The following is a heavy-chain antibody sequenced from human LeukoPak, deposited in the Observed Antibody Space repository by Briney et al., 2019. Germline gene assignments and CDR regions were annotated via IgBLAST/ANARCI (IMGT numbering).Heavy chain of an antibody. CDR1: GYTFTSYG. V-gene: IGHV1-18*01. J-gene: IGHJ6*02. CDR2: ISAYNGNT. D-gene: IGHD2-2*02. CDR3: ARDRPYLGYCSSTSCYRASYYYYGMDV. Sequence: GASVKVSCKASGYTFTSYGISWVRQAPGQGLEWMGWISAYNGNTNYAQKLQGRVTMTTDTSTSTAYMELRSLRSDDTAVYYCARDRPYLGYCSSTSCYRASYYYYGMDVWGQGTTVTVSS.